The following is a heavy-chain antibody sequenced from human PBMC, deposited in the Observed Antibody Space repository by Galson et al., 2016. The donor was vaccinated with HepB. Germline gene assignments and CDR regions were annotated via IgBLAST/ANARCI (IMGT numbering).Heavy chain of an antibody. CDR1: GFTFSDYP. V-gene: IGHV3-23*01. J-gene: IGHJ4*02. CDR3: ASGGQSSGGRGAFDW. CDR2: INSEGDCT. Sequence: SLRLSCAASGFTFSDYPMTWVRQAPGKGLEWVSTINSEGDCTHYADSVKGRFSISRDNSKRTLYLQMGSLRAEDTAIYYCASGGQSSGGRGAFDWWGQGTLVTV. D-gene: IGHD6-19*01.